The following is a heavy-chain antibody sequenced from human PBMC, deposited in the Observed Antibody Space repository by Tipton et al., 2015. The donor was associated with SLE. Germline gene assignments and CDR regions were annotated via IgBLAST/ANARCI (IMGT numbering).Heavy chain of an antibody. J-gene: IGHJ4*02. CDR2: ISGSSNTI. D-gene: IGHD5-18*01. CDR1: GFTFSTYS. CDR3: AKVDRTNMVTSFDY. V-gene: IGHV3-48*01. Sequence: SLRLSCAASGFTFSTYSMNWVRQALGKGLEWVSYISGSSNTIYYADSVKGRFIISRDNAKNSLYLQLNSLRAEDTAVYYCAKVDRTNMVTSFDYWGQGTLVTVSS.